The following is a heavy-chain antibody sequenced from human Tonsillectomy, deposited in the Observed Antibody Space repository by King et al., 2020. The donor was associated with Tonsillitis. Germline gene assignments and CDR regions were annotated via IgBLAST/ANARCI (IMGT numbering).Heavy chain of an antibody. J-gene: IGHJ6*02. CDR1: GGSFSGYY. CDR3: ARTLQVYDILTGDYGMDV. V-gene: IGHV4-34*01. D-gene: IGHD3-9*01. CDR2: INHRGST. Sequence: VQLQQWGAGLLKPSETLSLTCAVYGGSFSGYYWSWIRQPPGKGLEWIGEINHRGSTNYNPSLKSRVTISVDTSKNQFPLKLSSVTAADTAVYYCARTLQVYDILTGDYGMDVWGQGTTVTVSS.